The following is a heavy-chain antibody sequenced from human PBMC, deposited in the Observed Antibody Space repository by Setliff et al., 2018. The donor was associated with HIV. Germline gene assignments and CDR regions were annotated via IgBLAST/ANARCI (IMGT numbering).Heavy chain of an antibody. V-gene: IGHV2-5*01. Sequence: SGPTLVNPTQPLTLTCTFSGFSLSTSGVAVGRIRQPPGKALEWLALVYWNDNKRYSPSLNSRLTITKDTSKDQVVLTMTNMDPVDTGTYYCARGIATAGSVDVWGQGTAVTVSS. CDR2: VYWNDNK. D-gene: IGHD6-13*01. CDR1: GFSLSTSGVA. CDR3: ARGIATAGSVDV. J-gene: IGHJ6*02.